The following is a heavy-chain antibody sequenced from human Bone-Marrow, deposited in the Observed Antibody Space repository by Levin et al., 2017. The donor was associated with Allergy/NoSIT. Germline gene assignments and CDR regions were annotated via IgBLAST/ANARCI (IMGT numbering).Heavy chain of an antibody. D-gene: IGHD2-2*01. CDR1: GFTFSSYG. Sequence: GGSLRLSCAASGFTFSSYGMHWVRQAPGKGLEWVAVIWYDGSNKYYADSVKGRFTISRDNSKNTLYLQMNSLRAEDTAVYYCARGPYCSSTSCYGPTTSYYYYYMDVWGKGTTVTVSS. CDR2: IWYDGSNK. V-gene: IGHV3-33*01. J-gene: IGHJ6*03. CDR3: ARGPYCSSTSCYGPTTSYYYYYMDV.